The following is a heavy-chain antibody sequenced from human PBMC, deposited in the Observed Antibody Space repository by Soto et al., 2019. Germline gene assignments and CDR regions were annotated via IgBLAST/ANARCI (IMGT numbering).Heavy chain of an antibody. D-gene: IGHD5-12*01. CDR2: ISGSGGST. CDR1: GFTFSSYA. J-gene: IGHJ4*02. CDR3: AKPPFSGYANPFDY. Sequence: VGSLRLSCAASGFTFSSYAMSWVRQAPGKGLEWVSAISGSGGSTYYADSVKGRFTISRDNSKNTLYLQMNSLRAEDTAVYYCAKPPFSGYANPFDYWGQGTLVTVSS. V-gene: IGHV3-23*01.